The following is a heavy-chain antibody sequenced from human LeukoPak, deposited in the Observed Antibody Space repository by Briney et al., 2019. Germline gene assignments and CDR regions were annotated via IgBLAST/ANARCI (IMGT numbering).Heavy chain of an antibody. D-gene: IGHD6-13*01. CDR1: GGTFSSYA. Sequence: SVKVSCKASGGTFSSYAISWVRQAPGQGLEWMGGIIPIFGTANYAQKFQGRVTITTDEPTSTAYMELSSLRSEDTAVYYCARVLGGSSSWYFPPAPPDYWGQGTLVTVSS. CDR3: ARVLGGSSSWYFPPAPPDY. J-gene: IGHJ4*02. V-gene: IGHV1-69*05. CDR2: IIPIFGTA.